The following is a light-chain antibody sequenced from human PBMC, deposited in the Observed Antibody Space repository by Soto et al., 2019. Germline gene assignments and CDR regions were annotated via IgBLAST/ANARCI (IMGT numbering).Light chain of an antibody. V-gene: IGKV3-11*01. CDR3: QQRSNWPPT. Sequence: EIVLTQSPATLSLSPGERATLSCRASQSVSSYLAWYQQKPGQPPRLLIYDASNRATGIPARFSGSGSGTDFTLTISNLEPEDFAVYYCQQRSNWPPTFGQGTKLEIK. CDR1: QSVSSY. J-gene: IGKJ2*01. CDR2: DAS.